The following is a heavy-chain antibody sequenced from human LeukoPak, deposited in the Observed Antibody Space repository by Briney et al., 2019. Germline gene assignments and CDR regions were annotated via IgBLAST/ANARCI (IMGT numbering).Heavy chain of an antibody. Sequence: GESLKISCKGSGYSFTSYWISWVRQMPGKGLEWMGRIDPSDSYTNYSPSFQGHVTISADKSISTAYLQWSSPKASGTAMYYCARQGVRGVYYFDYWGQGTLVTVSS. CDR1: GYSFTSYW. CDR2: IDPSDSYT. D-gene: IGHD3-10*01. J-gene: IGHJ4*02. V-gene: IGHV5-10-1*01. CDR3: ARQGVRGVYYFDY.